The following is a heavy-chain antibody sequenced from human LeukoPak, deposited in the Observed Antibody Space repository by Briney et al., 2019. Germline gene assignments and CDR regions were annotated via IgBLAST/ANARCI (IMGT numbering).Heavy chain of an antibody. J-gene: IGHJ5*01. CDR3: ARDNWVDC. V-gene: IGHV3-66*01. Sequence: GGSLRLSCAASGFTVSSNYMTWVRQAPGKGLEWVSVIDSGGSTDYADSVKGRFTISRDNSKNTLYLQMNSLRAEDTAVYYCARDNWVDCWGQGTLVTVSS. CDR2: IDSGGST. CDR1: GFTVSSNY.